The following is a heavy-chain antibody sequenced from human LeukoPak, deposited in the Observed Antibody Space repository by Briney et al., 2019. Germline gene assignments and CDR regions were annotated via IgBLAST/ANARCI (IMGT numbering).Heavy chain of an antibody. CDR3: ARHRGGGPFDY. CDR1: GGSISSSSYY. CDR2: IYYSGST. Sequence: SETLSLTCTVSGGSISSSSYYWGWIRQPPGKGLEWIGSIYYSGSTYYNPSLKSRVTISVDTSKNQFSLKLSSVTAADTAVYYCARHRGGGPFDYWGQGTLVTVSS. J-gene: IGHJ4*02. D-gene: IGHD2-15*01. V-gene: IGHV4-39*01.